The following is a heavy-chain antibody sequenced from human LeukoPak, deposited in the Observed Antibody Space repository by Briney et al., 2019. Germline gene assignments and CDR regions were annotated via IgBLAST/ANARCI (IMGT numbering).Heavy chain of an antibody. D-gene: IGHD3-22*01. CDR2: ISSSSSTI. J-gene: IGHJ3*02. Sequence: PGGSLRLSCAASGFTFSSYSMNWVRQAPGKGLEWVSYISSSSSTIYYADSVKGRFTISRDNAKNSLYLQMNSLRAEDTAVYYCARDGPVAYYDRNAFDIWGQGTMVTVSS. V-gene: IGHV3-48*01. CDR3: ARDGPVAYYDRNAFDI. CDR1: GFTFSSYS.